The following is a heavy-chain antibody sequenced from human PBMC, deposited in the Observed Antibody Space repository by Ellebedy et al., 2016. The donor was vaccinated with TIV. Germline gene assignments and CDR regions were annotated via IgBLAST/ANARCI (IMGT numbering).Heavy chain of an antibody. CDR2: MSYDGTGT. CDR1: AFTVSTNS. D-gene: IGHD6-13*01. J-gene: IGHJ4*02. V-gene: IGHV3-30*18. CDR3: AKRGAHSSFDY. Sequence: GESLKISCAAAAFTVSTNSMSCVRQAPGKGLEWVAVMSYDGTGTYYVDSVKGRFTISRDNSKSTLYLQMNSLRPEDTAVYYCAKRGAHSSFDYWGQGTLVTVSS.